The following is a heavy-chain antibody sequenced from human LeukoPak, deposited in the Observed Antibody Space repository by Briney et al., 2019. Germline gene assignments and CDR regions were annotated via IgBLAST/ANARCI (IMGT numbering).Heavy chain of an antibody. CDR3: ARANDFLEWLRHTYYFDY. D-gene: IGHD3-3*01. CDR2: ISSSGSTI. J-gene: IGHJ4*02. V-gene: IGHV3-48*01. Sequence: GGSLRLSCADFGFTFSSYSMNWVRQAPGKGLEWISYISSSGSTIYYADSVKGRFTISRDNAKDSLYLQMNSLRAEDTAVYYCARANDFLEWLRHTYYFDYWGQGTLVTVSS. CDR1: GFTFSSYS.